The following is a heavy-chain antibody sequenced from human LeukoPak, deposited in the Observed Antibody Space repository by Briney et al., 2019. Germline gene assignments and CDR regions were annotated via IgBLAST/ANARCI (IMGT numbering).Heavy chain of an antibody. CDR1: GFTLGDYA. CDR3: TRMIYCSGGSCSFDY. CDR2: ITSRAYGGTT. Sequence: PGGSLRLSCPAYGFTLGDYAMTCVRQAPRKGLEWAGFITSRAYGGTTEYAASVKGRFTISRDDSKSIAYLQVNSLKTEDTAVYYCTRMIYCSGGSCSFDYWGQGTLVTVSS. D-gene: IGHD2-15*01. V-gene: IGHV3-49*04. J-gene: IGHJ4*02.